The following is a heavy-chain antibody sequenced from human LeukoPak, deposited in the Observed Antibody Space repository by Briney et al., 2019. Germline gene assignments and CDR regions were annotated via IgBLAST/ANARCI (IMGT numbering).Heavy chain of an antibody. J-gene: IGHJ5*02. CDR3: TGIDAA. CDR2: INLGGSNK. V-gene: IGHV3-7*03. Sequence: GGSLRLSCVASGFRFSRYWMHWVRQAPGKGLEWVATINLGGSNKYYVDSVMGRFTISRDDARNSLHLQMNSLRVEDTAVYYCTGIDAAWGQGTLVTVSS. CDR1: GFRFSRYW. D-gene: IGHD3-9*01.